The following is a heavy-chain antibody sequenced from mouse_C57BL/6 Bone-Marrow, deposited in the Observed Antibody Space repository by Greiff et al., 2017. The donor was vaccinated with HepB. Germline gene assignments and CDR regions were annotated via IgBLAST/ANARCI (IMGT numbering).Heavy chain of an antibody. CDR3: ARRDYYGSPYAMDY. V-gene: IGHV14-2*01. Sequence: VQLQQSGAELVKPGASVKLSCTASGFNIKAYYMHWVKQRTEQGLEWIGRIDPEDGETKYAPKFQGKAPLTADTSSNTAYLQLSSLTSEDTAVYYCARRDYYGSPYAMDYWGQGTSVTVSS. CDR2: IDPEDGET. D-gene: IGHD1-1*01. CDR1: GFNIKAYY. J-gene: IGHJ4*01.